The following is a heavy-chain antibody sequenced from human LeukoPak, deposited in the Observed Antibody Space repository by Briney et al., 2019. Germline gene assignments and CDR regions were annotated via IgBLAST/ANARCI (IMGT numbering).Heavy chain of an antibody. CDR3: ARGRRVRGPPGWFDP. D-gene: IGHD3-10*01. CDR1: GYTFTSYG. V-gene: IGHV1-2*02. Sequence: ASVKVSCKASGYTFTSYGISWVRQAPGQGLEWMGWINPKSGGTNYAQKFQGRVTMTRDTSISTTYMELSRLRSDDTAVYYCARGRRVRGPPGWFDPWGQGTLVTVSS. J-gene: IGHJ5*02. CDR2: INPKSGGT.